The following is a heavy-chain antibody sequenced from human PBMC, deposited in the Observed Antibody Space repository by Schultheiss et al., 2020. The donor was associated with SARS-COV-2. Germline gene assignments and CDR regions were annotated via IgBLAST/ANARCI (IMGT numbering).Heavy chain of an antibody. CDR3: ATVSSSWSRKFDY. J-gene: IGHJ4*02. CDR1: GGSFSGYY. Sequence: SETLSLTCAVYGGSFSGYYWSWIRQPPGKGLEWIGYIYYSGSTNYNPSLKSRVTISVDTSKNQFSLKLSSVTAADTAVYYCATVSSSWSRKFDYWGQGTLVTVSS. CDR2: IYYSGST. V-gene: IGHV4-34*01. D-gene: IGHD6-13*01.